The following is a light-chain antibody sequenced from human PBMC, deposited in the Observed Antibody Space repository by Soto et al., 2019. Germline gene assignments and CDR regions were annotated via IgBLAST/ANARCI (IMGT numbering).Light chain of an antibody. CDR1: QSVSSR. V-gene: IGKV3-20*01. CDR3: QQYVTSPFT. J-gene: IGKJ3*01. CDR2: GAS. Sequence: EIVLTQSPATLSLSPGERATLSCRASQSVSSRLAWYQQKPGQAPRLLIYGASDRATGIPDRFSGSGSGTDFTLTISRLEPEDFAVYYCQQYVTSPFTFGPGTKVDIK.